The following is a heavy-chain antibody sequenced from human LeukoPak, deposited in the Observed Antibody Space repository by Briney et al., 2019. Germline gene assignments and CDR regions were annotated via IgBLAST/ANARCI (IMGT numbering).Heavy chain of an antibody. V-gene: IGHV3-23*01. Sequence: GGSLRLSCVASGFTFNNYAMTWVRQAPGKGLEWVSAISGSGGSTYYADSVKGRFTISRDNSKNTLYLQMNSLRAEDTAVYYCAKDEGFIAAAVTGDYWGQGTLVTVSS. D-gene: IGHD6-13*01. J-gene: IGHJ4*02. CDR2: ISGSGGST. CDR3: AKDEGFIAAAVTGDY. CDR1: GFTFNNYA.